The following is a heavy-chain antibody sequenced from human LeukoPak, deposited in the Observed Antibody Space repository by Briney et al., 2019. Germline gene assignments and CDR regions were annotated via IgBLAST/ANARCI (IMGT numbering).Heavy chain of an antibody. J-gene: IGHJ5*02. Sequence: GGSLRLSCAASGFTFSDFGMHWVRQAPGKGLEWVAFIRNDGSNDYYPDSAKGRFTISRDNSRTTLYLQMHSLRIGDTAVYYCVKGGSSSHNWFDPWGQGILVTVSS. V-gene: IGHV3-30*02. D-gene: IGHD6-13*01. CDR2: IRNDGSND. CDR3: VKGGSSSHNWFDP. CDR1: GFTFSDFG.